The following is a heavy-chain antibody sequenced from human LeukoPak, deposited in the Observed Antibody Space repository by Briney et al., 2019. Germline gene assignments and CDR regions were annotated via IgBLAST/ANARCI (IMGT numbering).Heavy chain of an antibody. J-gene: IGHJ4*02. D-gene: IGHD3-22*01. V-gene: IGHV1-2*02. CDR3: ARASSYYDSSGYGY. CDR1: GYTFTGYY. Sequence: GASVKVSCKASGYTFTGYYMHWVRQAPGQGLEWMGWINPNSGGTNYAQKFQGRVTMTRDTSISTAYMELSRLRSDDTAVYYCARASSYYDSSGYGYWGQGTLVTVSS. CDR2: INPNSGGT.